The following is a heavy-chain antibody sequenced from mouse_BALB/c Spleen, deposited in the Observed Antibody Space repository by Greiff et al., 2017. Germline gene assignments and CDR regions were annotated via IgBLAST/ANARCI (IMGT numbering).Heavy chain of an antibody. V-gene: IGHV1-67*01. CDR1: SYTFTDYA. J-gene: IGHJ2*01. CDR2: ISTYYGNT. CDR3: ARSTMITTGGFDY. Sequence: VQLQQSGPELVRPGVSVKISCKGSSYTFTDYAMHWVKQSHAKSLEWIGVISTYYGNTNYNQKFKGKATMTVDKSSSTAYMELARLTSEDSAVYYCARSTMITTGGFDYWGQGTTLTVSS. D-gene: IGHD2-4*01.